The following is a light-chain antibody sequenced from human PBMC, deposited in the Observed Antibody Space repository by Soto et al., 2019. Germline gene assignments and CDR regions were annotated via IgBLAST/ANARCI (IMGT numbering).Light chain of an antibody. J-gene: IGKJ4*01. CDR1: QGISSA. Sequence: AIQLTQSPSSLSASVGDRVTITCRASQGISSALAWYQHKPGRAPRLLIYDASSLQSGFPSRFSGSGSGTDFTLTISSLQPEDFATYYCQQFQSYALTFGGGTKLEIK. CDR2: DAS. CDR3: QQFQSYALT. V-gene: IGKV1-13*02.